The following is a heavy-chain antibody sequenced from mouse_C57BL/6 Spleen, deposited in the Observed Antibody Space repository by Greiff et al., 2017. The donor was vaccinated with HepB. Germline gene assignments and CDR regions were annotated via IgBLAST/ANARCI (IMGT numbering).Heavy chain of an antibody. Sequence: EVMLVESGGGLVQPGGSLKLSCAASGFTFSDYGMAWVRQAPRKGPEWVAFISNLAYSIYYADTVTGRFTISRENAKNTLYLEMSSLRSEDTAMYYCARQDSNYPYFDYWGQGTTLTVSS. CDR2: ISNLAYSI. CDR1: GFTFSDYG. CDR3: ARQDSNYPYFDY. D-gene: IGHD2-5*01. V-gene: IGHV5-15*01. J-gene: IGHJ2*01.